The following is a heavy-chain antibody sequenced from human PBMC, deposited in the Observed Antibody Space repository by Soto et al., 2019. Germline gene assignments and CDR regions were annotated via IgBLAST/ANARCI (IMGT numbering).Heavy chain of an antibody. V-gene: IGHV3-30*18. J-gene: IGHJ4*02. Sequence: GGSLRLSCAASGFTFSSYGMHWVRQAPGKGLEWVAVISYDGSNKYYADSVKGRFTISRDNSKNTLYLQMNSLRAEDTAVYYCAKDQEASHYDFWMFFDYWGQGTLVTVSS. CDR3: AKDQEASHYDFWMFFDY. D-gene: IGHD3-3*01. CDR1: GFTFSSYG. CDR2: ISYDGSNK.